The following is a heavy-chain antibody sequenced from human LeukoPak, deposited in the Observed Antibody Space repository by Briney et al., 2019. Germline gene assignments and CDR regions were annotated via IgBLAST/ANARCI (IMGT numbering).Heavy chain of an antibody. CDR3: AKEKRRVFDT. J-gene: IGHJ3*02. V-gene: IGHV3-23*01. CDR2: ISGSGDNT. Sequence: GGSLRLSCAASGFSFGSYALSWVRQAPGKGLEWVSVISGSGDNTHYTDSVKGRFTISRDNSKNTLYLQMNSLRAEDTAVYYCAKEKRRVFDTWGPGATVT. CDR1: GFSFGSYA.